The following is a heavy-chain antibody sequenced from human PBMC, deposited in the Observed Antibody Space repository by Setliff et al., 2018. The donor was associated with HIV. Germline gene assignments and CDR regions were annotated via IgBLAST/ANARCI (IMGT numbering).Heavy chain of an antibody. Sequence: PSETLSLTCTVSGDSIRGYYWSWIRQPPGKGLEWMGYVFYTGFAAYNPSLKSRLTISVDTSKSQFSLKLTSVTASDTAIYYCARNDCGGGSCYGVDAFDIWGQGTMVTVSS. J-gene: IGHJ3*02. V-gene: IGHV4-59*08. CDR1: GDSIRGYY. CDR2: VFYTGFA. D-gene: IGHD2-15*01. CDR3: ARNDCGGGSCYGVDAFDI.